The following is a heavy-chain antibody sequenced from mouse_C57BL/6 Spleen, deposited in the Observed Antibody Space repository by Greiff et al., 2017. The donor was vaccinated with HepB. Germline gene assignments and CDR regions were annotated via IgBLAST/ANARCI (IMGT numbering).Heavy chain of an antibody. Sequence: VQLKQSGPELVKPGASVKIPCKASGYTFTDYNMDWVKQSHGKSLEWIGDINPNNGGTIYNQKFKGKATLTVDKSPSTAYMELRSLTSEDTAVYYCARGRVYYGYDRFAYWGQGTLVTVSA. CDR1: GYTFTDYN. V-gene: IGHV1-18*01. J-gene: IGHJ3*01. CDR3: ARGRVYYGYDRFAY. CDR2: INPNNGGT. D-gene: IGHD2-2*01.